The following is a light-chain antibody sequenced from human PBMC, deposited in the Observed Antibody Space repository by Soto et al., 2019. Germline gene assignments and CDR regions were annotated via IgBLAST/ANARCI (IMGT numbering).Light chain of an antibody. Sequence: DIQMTQSPSSVSASVGDRVTITCRASQVISSWLAWFQQKPGKAPNLLIYAASSLQSGVPSRFSGSGSGTDFPLTISSLQPEDFATYYCQQANSSLCTFGPGTKVDMK. CDR2: AAS. CDR1: QVISSW. V-gene: IGKV1-12*01. J-gene: IGKJ3*01. CDR3: QQANSSLCT.